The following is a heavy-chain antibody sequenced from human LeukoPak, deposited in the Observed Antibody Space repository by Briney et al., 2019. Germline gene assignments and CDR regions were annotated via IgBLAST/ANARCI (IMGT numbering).Heavy chain of an antibody. CDR3: SRDLAPPTYYDILTGYWKYSSGWYYIDY. CDR2: ISAYNGNT. Sequence: GSVKVSCKASGYTFTSYGISWVRQAPGQGLEWMGWISAYNGNTKYAEKLQGRVTMTTDTSTSTAYMEMKSLRADDTAVYYFSRDLAPPTYYDILTGYWKYSSGWYYIDYWGQGTLVTVSS. J-gene: IGHJ4*02. CDR1: GYTFTSYG. V-gene: IGHV1-18*01. D-gene: IGHD3-9*01.